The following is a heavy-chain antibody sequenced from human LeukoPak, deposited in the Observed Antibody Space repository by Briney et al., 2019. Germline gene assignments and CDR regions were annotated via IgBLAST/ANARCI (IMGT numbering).Heavy chain of an antibody. CDR3: ARGYSSRREYYMDV. D-gene: IGHD6-13*01. V-gene: IGHV1-8*03. CDR1: GYTFTGYY. J-gene: IGHJ6*03. CDR2: INPNSGNT. Sequence: ASVKVSCKASGYTFTGYYIHWVRQAPGQGLQWMGWINPNSGNTGYAQKFQGRVTITRNTSISTAYMELSSLRSEDTAVYYCARGYSSRREYYMDVWGKGTTVTVSS.